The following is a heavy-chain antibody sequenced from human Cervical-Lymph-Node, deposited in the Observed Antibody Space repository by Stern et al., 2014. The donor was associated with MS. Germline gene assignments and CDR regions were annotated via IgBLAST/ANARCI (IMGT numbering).Heavy chain of an antibody. J-gene: IGHJ6*02. CDR1: GYTLTELS. Sequence: QVQLLQPGAEVKKPGASVKVSCKVSGYTLTELSMHWVRQAPGKGLEWMGGFDPEDGETIYAQKFQGRVTMTEDTSTDTAYMELSSLRSEDTAVYYCATDRDDFRSGYSAPTKGYGLDVCGQGTTVTVTS. V-gene: IGHV1-24*01. CDR3: ATDRDDFRSGYSAPTKGYGLDV. CDR2: FDPEDGET. D-gene: IGHD3-3*01.